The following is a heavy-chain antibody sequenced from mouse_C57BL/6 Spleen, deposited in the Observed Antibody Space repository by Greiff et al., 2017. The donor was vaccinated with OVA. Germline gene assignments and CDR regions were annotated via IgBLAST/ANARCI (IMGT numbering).Heavy chain of an antibody. V-gene: IGHV3-6*01. J-gene: IGHJ2*01. D-gene: IGHD1-1*01. CDR3: ARVRLNYYGHGEYYFDY. CDR2: ISYDGSN. CDR1: GYSITSGYY. Sequence: VQLQQSGPGLVKPSQSLSLTCSVTGYSITSGYYWNWIRQFPGNKLEWMGYISYDGSNNYNPSLKNRISITRDTSKNQFFLKLNSVTTEDTATYYCARVRLNYYGHGEYYFDYWGQGTTLTVSS.